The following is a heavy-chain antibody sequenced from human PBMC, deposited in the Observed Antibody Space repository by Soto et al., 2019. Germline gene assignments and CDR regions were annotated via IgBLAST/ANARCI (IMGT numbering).Heavy chain of an antibody. Sequence: EVQLVESGGGLVRPGGSLRLSCAASGFTFSYYWMHCVRQAPGKGLVWVSRIHSDGSSTTYADFVKGRFIISRDNARNTVDLKMRSVRVEDTAVYYCARGDRGAFDLWGPGTVVTVSS. CDR3: ARGDRGAFDL. V-gene: IGHV3-74*01. CDR1: GFTFSYYW. CDR2: IHSDGSST. J-gene: IGHJ3*01. D-gene: IGHD1-26*01.